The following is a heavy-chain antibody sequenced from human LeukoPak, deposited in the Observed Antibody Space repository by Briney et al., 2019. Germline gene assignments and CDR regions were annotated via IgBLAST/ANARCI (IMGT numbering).Heavy chain of an antibody. D-gene: IGHD3-3*01. CDR2: MNPNSGNT. V-gene: IGHV1-8*03. CDR3: ARGPYYDFWSGYYDPYYYYMDV. CDR1: GYTFTSYD. J-gene: IGHJ6*03. Sequence: ASVKVSCEASGYTFTSYDINWVRQATGQGLEWMGWMNPNSGNTGYAQKFQGRVTITRNTSISTAYMELSSLRSEDTAVYYCARGPYYDFWSGYYDPYYYYMDVWGKGTTVTVSS.